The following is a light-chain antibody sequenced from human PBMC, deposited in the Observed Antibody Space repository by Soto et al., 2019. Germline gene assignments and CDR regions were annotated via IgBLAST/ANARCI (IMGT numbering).Light chain of an antibody. CDR3: HQYNSWPPGT. V-gene: IGKV1-5*01. J-gene: IGKJ2*01. Sequence: DLQMTQSASTLSASFGDRVTITCRASQSISSWLAWYQQKPGKAPKLLIYDASSLESGVPSRFSGSGSGTEFTPTISSLQSEDFALYYCHQYNSWPPGTFGQGTKVDIK. CDR1: QSISSW. CDR2: DAS.